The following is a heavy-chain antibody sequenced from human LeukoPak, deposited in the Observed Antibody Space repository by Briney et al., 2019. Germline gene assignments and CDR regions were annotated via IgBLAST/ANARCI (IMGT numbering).Heavy chain of an antibody. Sequence: SETLSLTCTVSGGSINSYYWSWIRQPPGKGLEWIGYIYYSGSTNYNPPLKSRVTISVDTSKNQFSLKLSSVTAADTAVYYCARGRVSGSYSSWGQGTLVTVSS. CDR2: IYYSGST. CDR3: ARGRVSGSYSS. V-gene: IGHV4-59*08. J-gene: IGHJ4*02. CDR1: GGSINSYY. D-gene: IGHD1-26*01.